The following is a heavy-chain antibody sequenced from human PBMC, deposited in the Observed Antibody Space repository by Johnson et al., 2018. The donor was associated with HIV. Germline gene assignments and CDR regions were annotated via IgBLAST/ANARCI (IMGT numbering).Heavy chain of an antibody. CDR2: ISWNSGSI. CDR1: GFTFDDYA. J-gene: IGHJ3*02. CDR3: AKVLEVGATKDDAFDI. V-gene: IGHV3-9*01. D-gene: IGHD1-26*01. Sequence: VQLVESGGGLVQPGGSLRLSCAASGFTFDDYAMHWVRQAPGKGLEWVSGISWNSGSIGYADSVKGRFTISRDNAKNSLYLQMNSLRAEDTALYYCAKVLEVGATKDDAFDIWGQGTLVTVSS.